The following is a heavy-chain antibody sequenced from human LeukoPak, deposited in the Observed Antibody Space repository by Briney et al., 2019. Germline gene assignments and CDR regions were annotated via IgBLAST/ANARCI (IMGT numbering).Heavy chain of an antibody. V-gene: IGHV3-23*01. CDR3: VRGRISPDY. D-gene: IGHD2/OR15-2a*01. J-gene: IGHJ4*02. Sequence: GGSLRLSCAASGFTLRNYGMSWVRQAPGKGLEWISGLSGSSGSTYYADSVKGRFTISRDNSKNTLYVEMNSLRAEDTAIYYCVRGRISPDYWGQGTLVTVSS. CDR2: LSGSSGST. CDR1: GFTLRNYG.